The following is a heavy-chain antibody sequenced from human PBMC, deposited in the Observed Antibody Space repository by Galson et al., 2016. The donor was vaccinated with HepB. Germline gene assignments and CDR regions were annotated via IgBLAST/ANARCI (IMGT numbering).Heavy chain of an antibody. Sequence: SLRLSCAGSGVTLSNYVVMWVRQTPGTGLAWVSAMSGGGHTFYADSVKGRFTISRDSPKNTLFLDMNGLRTEDTAIYYCSTNTTTAAMDVWGKGTTVIVSS. CDR1: GVTLSNYV. CDR2: MSGGGHT. D-gene: IGHD2-8*01. CDR3: STNTTTAAMDV. V-gene: IGHV3-23*01. J-gene: IGHJ6*03.